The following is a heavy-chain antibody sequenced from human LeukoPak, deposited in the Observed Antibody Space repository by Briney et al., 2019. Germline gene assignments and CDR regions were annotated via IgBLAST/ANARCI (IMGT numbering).Heavy chain of an antibody. D-gene: IGHD1-26*01. CDR3: ARLSGNYAY. Sequence: PSETLSLTCTVSGYSIGSAYYWGWIRQPPGKGLEWIGSIYHSGSTYYNPSLKSRVTISVDTSKNQFSLRLSSVTAADTAMYYCARLSGNYAYWGQGTLVTVFS. CDR1: GYSIGSAYY. V-gene: IGHV4-38-2*02. J-gene: IGHJ4*02. CDR2: IYHSGST.